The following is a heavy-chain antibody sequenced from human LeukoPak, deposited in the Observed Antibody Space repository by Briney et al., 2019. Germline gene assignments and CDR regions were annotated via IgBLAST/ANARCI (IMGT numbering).Heavy chain of an antibody. D-gene: IGHD6-19*01. Sequence: GGSLRLSCAASGFTFSSYSMNWVRQAPGKGLEWVSSISSSSSYIYYADSVKGRFTISRDNAKNSLYLQMNSLRAEDTAVYYCARDRYSSGWHHEYYYYYYGMDVWGRGTTVTVSS. CDR1: GFTFSSYS. CDR2: ISSSSSYI. CDR3: ARDRYSSGWHHEYYYYYYGMDV. J-gene: IGHJ6*02. V-gene: IGHV3-21*01.